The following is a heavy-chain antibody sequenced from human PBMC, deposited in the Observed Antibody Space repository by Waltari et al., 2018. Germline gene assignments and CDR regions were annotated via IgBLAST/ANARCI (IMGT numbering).Heavy chain of an antibody. CDR3: ARDSCSGGSCYSFDY. CDR2: ISSSSSYI. Sequence: EVQLVESGGGLVKPGGSLRLSCAASGFTFSSYSMNWVRQAPGKGLEWVSSISSSSSYIYYADSVKGRFTISRDNAKNSLYLQMNSLRAEDTAVYYCARDSCSGGSCYSFDYWGQGTLVTVSS. J-gene: IGHJ4*02. V-gene: IGHV3-21*01. CDR1: GFTFSSYS. D-gene: IGHD2-15*01.